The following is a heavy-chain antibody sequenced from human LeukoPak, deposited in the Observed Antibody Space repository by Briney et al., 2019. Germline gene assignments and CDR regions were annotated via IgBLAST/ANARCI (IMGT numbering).Heavy chain of an antibody. J-gene: IGHJ6*03. Sequence: GASVKVSCKASGYTFTSYDINWVRLATGPGLEWMGWVNPNSGNTGYAQKFQGRVTITRNTSISTAYMELSSLRSEDTAVYYCARGSSGLERPGYYYYYYMDVWGKGTTVTVSS. CDR3: ARGSSGLERPGYYYYYYMDV. V-gene: IGHV1-8*03. CDR2: VNPNSGNT. CDR1: GYTFTSYD. D-gene: IGHD1-1*01.